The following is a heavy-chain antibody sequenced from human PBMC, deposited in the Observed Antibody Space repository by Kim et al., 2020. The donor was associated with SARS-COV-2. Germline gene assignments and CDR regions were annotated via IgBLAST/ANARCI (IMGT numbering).Heavy chain of an antibody. D-gene: IGHD5-12*01. CDR2: SGST. V-gene: IGHV4-34*01. CDR3: ARGLGYDY. J-gene: IGHJ4*02. Sequence: SGSTNYNPSLKSRVTISVDTSKNQFSLKLSSVTAADTAVYYCARGLGYDYWGQGTLVTVSS.